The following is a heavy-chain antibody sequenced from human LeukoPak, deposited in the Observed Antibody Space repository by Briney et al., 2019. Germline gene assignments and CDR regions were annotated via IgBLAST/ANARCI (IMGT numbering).Heavy chain of an antibody. CDR3: ARDGRSGWNDHDY. D-gene: IGHD6-19*01. J-gene: IGHJ4*02. V-gene: IGHV3-23*01. CDR2: ISGTGGTT. CDR1: GFTFSSNA. Sequence: GGSLRLSCAASGFTFSSNAMCWVRQAPGKGLEWVSLISGTGGTTYYADSVKGRLTISRDNSKNTLYLQMNSLRVEDTAVYYCARDGRSGWNDHDYWGQGTLVIVSS.